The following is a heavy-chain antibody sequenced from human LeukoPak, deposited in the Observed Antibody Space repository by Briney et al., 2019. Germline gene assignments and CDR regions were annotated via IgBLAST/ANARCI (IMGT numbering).Heavy chain of an antibody. CDR2: ITTSGGST. CDR1: GFTFSNYA. J-gene: IGHJ4*02. D-gene: IGHD3-3*01. Sequence: GGSLRLSCAASGFTFSNYAMSWVRQAPGKGLEWVSAITTSGGSTYYADSVQGRFTVSRDNFKNTLYLQMNSLRTEDTAVYYCARDPGTIFDVLNYHFDNWGQGTLVTVSS. V-gene: IGHV3-23*01. CDR3: ARDPGTIFDVLNYHFDN.